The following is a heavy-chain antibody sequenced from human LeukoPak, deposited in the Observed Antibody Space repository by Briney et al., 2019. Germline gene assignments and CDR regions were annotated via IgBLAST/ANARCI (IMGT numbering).Heavy chain of an antibody. D-gene: IGHD1-7*01. J-gene: IGHJ1*01. CDR3: ARVGETGTVTMELDL. Sequence: GGSLRLSCAASGFAFADYSLHWVRQAPGKGLEWVALMSFDGNFENFADSVKGRFTISRDAARNTLYLHMGSLGVEDSAVYYCARVGETGTVTMELDLWGQGALVTVSS. CDR2: MSFDGNFE. CDR1: GFAFADYS. V-gene: IGHV3-30*04.